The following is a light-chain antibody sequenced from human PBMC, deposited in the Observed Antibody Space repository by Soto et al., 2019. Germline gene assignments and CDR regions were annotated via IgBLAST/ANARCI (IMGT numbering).Light chain of an antibody. Sequence: QSVLTQPASVSGSPGQSITISCTGSSSDVGSYNLVSWYQQHPGKAPKLMIYEGSKRPSGVSNRFSGSKSGNTASLTISGLQEEEEADYYVCSYACSSTVVFGGGTKLTVL. CDR1: SSDVGSYNL. V-gene: IGLV2-23*01. CDR2: EGS. CDR3: CSYACSSTVV. J-gene: IGLJ2*01.